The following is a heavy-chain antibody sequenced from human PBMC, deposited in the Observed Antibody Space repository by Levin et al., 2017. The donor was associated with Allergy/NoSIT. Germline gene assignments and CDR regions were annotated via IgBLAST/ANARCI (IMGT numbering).Heavy chain of an antibody. Sequence: ASVKVSCKASGYTFTSYGISWVRQAPGQGLEWMGWISAYNDNTNYAQKLQGRVTMTTDTSTSTAYMELRSLRSDDTAVYYCARDRWLVTRPYYYYYGMDVWGQGTTVTVSS. CDR2: ISAYNDNT. CDR1: GYTFTSYG. J-gene: IGHJ6*02. D-gene: IGHD6-19*01. CDR3: ARDRWLVTRPYYYYYGMDV. V-gene: IGHV1-18*01.